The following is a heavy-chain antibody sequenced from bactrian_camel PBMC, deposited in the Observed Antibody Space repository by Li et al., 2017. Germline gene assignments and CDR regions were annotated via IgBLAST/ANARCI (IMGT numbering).Heavy chain of an antibody. D-gene: IGHD2*01. CDR2: IDSDGST. Sequence: VQLVESGGGAVEAGGSLTLSCAASGYTYSSYCMGWFRQAPGKEREGVAAIDSDGSTSYADSVKGRFTISQDNAKNTLYLQMNSLKPEDTAMYYCKAVGSGGAWYCADSGNWGQGTQVTVS. CDR3: KAVGSGGAWYCADSGN. J-gene: IGHJ6*01. V-gene: IGHV3S53*01. CDR1: GYTYSSYC.